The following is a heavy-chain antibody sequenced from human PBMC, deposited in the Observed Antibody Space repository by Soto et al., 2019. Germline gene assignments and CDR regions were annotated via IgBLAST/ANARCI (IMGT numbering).Heavy chain of an antibody. J-gene: IGHJ4*02. D-gene: IGHD2-21*02. CDR1: GFTFSGHY. V-gene: IGHV3-72*01. CDR2: ISNKPNGHTT. Sequence: EVQLVESGGGLVQPGGSLRLSCEGSGFTFSGHYMDWVRQAPGKGLDWLGRISNKPNGHTTVYAASVKGRFTITRDDSKNLVYLQMNSLKSEDTALYYCSTTVITAPLFEYWGQGTLVAVSS. CDR3: STTVITAPLFEY.